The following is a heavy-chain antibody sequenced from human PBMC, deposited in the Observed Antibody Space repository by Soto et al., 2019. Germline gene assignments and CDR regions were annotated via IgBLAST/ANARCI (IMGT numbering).Heavy chain of an antibody. D-gene: IGHD1-1*01. V-gene: IGHV1-18*01. J-gene: IGHJ4*02. CDR1: GYAFTTYG. CDR2: ISAHKGNT. CDR3: ARGRYGDY. Sequence: QVHLVQSGAEVKKPWASVTVACKGSGYAFTTYGITWVRQAPGQGLEWMGWISAHKGNTNYAQKLQGRVTVTRDTSTSTAYMELRSLRSDDTAVYYCARGRYGDYWGQGALVTVSS.